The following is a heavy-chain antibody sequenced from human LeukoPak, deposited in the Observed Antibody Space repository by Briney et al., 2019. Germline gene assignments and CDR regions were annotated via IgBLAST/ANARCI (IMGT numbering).Heavy chain of an antibody. V-gene: IGHV1-2*02. CDR2: INPNSGGT. D-gene: IGHD3-3*01. J-gene: IGHJ6*03. CDR3: ARAYPEARYYDFWSGSHYYYMDV. Sequence: ASVKVSCKASGYTFTGYYMHWVRQAPGQGLEWMGWINPNSGGTNYAQKFQGRVTMTRDTSISTAYMELSRLRSDDTAVYYCARAYPEARYYDFWSGSHYYYMDVWGKGTTVTVSS. CDR1: GYTFTGYY.